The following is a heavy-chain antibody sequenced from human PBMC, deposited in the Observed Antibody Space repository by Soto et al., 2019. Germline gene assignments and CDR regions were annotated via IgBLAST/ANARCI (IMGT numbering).Heavy chain of an antibody. D-gene: IGHD5-18*01. CDR3: VGDQDVHTPMFNGNY. CDR1: GITFSSYS. CDR2: ISSSKTT. Sequence: EVQLVELGGGLVQPGESLRLSCTASGITFSSYSMNWVRQAPGKGLEWLSYISSSKTTYADSVKGRFTISRDNAKNSVYLQMNSLRDEDTAVYYCVGDQDVHTPMFNGNYWGRGTRVTVSS. J-gene: IGHJ4*02. V-gene: IGHV3-48*02.